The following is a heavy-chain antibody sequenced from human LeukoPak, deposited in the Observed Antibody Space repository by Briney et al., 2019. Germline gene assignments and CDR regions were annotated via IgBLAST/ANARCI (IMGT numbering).Heavy chain of an antibody. Sequence: PGGSLRLSCAASGFTFSDYYMSWIRQAPGKGLEWVSYISSSSTYTNYADSVKGRFTISRDNAKNSLYLQMNSLRAEDTAVYYCARDYHARYGGNGVPPTLPNLDAFDIWGQGTMVTVSS. V-gene: IGHV3-11*05. CDR1: GFTFSDYY. D-gene: IGHD4-23*01. J-gene: IGHJ3*02. CDR3: ARDYHARYGGNGVPPTLPNLDAFDI. CDR2: ISSSSTYT.